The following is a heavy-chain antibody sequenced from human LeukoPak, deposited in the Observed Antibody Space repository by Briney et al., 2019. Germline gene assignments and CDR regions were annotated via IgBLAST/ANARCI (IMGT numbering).Heavy chain of an antibody. CDR3: SRNRGWFNFDY. D-gene: IGHD6-19*01. CDR1: GFTFSGYW. CDR2: IKPDGSEK. V-gene: IGHV3-7*01. Sequence: GGSLRLSCAASGFTFSGYWMSWVRQAPGKGLEGVANIKPDGSEKDYVASVKGRFTISRDNAKNSLSLQMNSLRAEDTALYYCSRNRGWFNFDYWGQGTLVTVSS. J-gene: IGHJ4*02.